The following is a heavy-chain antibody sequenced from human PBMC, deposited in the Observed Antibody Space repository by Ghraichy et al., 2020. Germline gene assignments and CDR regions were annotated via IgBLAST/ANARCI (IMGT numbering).Heavy chain of an antibody. CDR3: ARGWDYGWYFYYGMDV. D-gene: IGHD3-10*01. Sequence: GGSLRLSCAASGFTFSSYSMDWVRQAPGKGLEWFSSITSSIKYIYYAGSVKGRFTISRDNAKNSLYLQMNSLRAEDTAVYYCARGWDYGWYFYYGMDVWGPGTTVTVSS. J-gene: IGHJ6*02. V-gene: IGHV3-21*01. CDR1: GFTFSSYS. CDR2: ITSSIKYI.